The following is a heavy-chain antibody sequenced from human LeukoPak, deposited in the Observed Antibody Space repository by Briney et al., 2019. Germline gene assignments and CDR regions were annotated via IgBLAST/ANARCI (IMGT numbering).Heavy chain of an antibody. V-gene: IGHV4-30-4*01. J-gene: IGHJ5*02. CDR2: MYYSGST. CDR3: ARLYYYDSRIDP. D-gene: IGHD3-22*01. Sequence: SQTLSLTCTVSGGSISSGDYYWSWIRQPPGKGLEWIAYMYYSGSTYYNPSPKSRVTMSADTSKNRLSLKLSSVTAADTAVYYCARLYYYDSRIDPWGQGILATVSS. CDR1: GGSISSGDYY.